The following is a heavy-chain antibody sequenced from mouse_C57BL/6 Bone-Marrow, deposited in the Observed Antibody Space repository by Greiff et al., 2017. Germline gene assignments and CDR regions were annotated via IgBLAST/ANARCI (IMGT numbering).Heavy chain of an antibody. V-gene: IGHV7-3*01. CDR3: ARYIYYGNYYAMDY. CDR1: GFTFTDYY. J-gene: IGHJ4*01. Sequence: EVKLQESGGGLVQPGGSLSLSCAASGFTFTDYYMSWVRQPPGKALEWLGFIRNKANGYTTEYSASVKGRFTISRDNSQSILYLQMNALRAEDSATYYCARYIYYGNYYAMDYWGQGTSVTVSS. D-gene: IGHD2-1*01. CDR2: IRNKANGYTT.